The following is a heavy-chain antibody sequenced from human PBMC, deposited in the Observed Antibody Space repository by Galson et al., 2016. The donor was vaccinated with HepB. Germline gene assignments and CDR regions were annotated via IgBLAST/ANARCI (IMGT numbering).Heavy chain of an antibody. V-gene: IGHV3-7*03. J-gene: IGHJ6*02. D-gene: IGHD3-10*01. CDR3: ARDRTGTHYGSGNYINYYGMDV. CDR1: GFTFSSYW. CDR2: IKQDGSEI. Sequence: SLRLSCAASGFTFSSYWMSWVRQAPGKGLEWVANIKQDGSEIYYVDSVKGRFTISRDNAKNTLYLQMNSLRAEDTAVYYCARDRTGTHYGSGNYINYYGMDVWGLGTTVTVSS.